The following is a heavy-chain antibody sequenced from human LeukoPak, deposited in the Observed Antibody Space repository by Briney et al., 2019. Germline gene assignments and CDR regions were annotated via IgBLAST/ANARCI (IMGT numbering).Heavy chain of an antibody. J-gene: IGHJ4*02. CDR1: GGSISSYY. V-gene: IGHV4-59*08. Sequence: PSETLSLTCTVSGGSISSYYGSWIRQPPGKGLEWIGYIYYSGSTYYNPSLKSRVTISVDTSKNQFSLKLSSVTAADTAVYYCARGFGEMAHYFDYWGQGTLVTVSS. D-gene: IGHD5-24*01. CDR2: IYYSGST. CDR3: ARGFGEMAHYFDY.